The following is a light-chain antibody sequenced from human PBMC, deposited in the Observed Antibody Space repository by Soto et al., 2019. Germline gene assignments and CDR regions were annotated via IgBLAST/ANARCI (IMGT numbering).Light chain of an antibody. Sequence: EIVVTQSPATLSLSPGERATLSWRASQSVSSYLAWYQQKPGQAPRLLIYDASNRATGIPARFSGSGSGTDFTLTISSLEPEDFAVYYCQQRSNWQGATFGGGTKVEIK. CDR1: QSVSSY. J-gene: IGKJ4*01. V-gene: IGKV3-11*01. CDR2: DAS. CDR3: QQRSNWQGAT.